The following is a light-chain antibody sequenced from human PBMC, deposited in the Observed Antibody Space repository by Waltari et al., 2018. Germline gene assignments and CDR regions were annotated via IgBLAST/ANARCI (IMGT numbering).Light chain of an antibody. J-gene: IGLJ3*02. Sequence: QSALTQPASVSGSPGQSITISCTGSSSDIDFDDYVSWYQHLPGKAPKLMIYGVTNRPSGISNRFSGSKSDNTASLTIAGLQADDEADYYCSSFTGTILVFGGGTKLTVL. CDR3: SSFTGTILV. CDR2: GVT. CDR1: SSDIDFDDY. V-gene: IGLV2-14*01.